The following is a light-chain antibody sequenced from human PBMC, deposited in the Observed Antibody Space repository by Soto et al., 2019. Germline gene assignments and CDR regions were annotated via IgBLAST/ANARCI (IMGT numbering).Light chain of an antibody. CDR3: QSSDDTGDNSL. CDR1: ELSKQY. J-gene: IGLJ1*01. Sequence: SYELTQPPSVSVSPGQTARITCSGDELSKQYGFWYQQKPGQVPVVLIYKDSERASGIPERFSGSSSGSTVPLTISGVRAEDEADYYRQSSDDTGDNSLFGTGTKVTVL. V-gene: IGLV3-25*02. CDR2: KDS.